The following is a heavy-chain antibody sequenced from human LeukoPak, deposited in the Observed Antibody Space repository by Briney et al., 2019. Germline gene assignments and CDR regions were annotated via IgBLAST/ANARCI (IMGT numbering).Heavy chain of an antibody. V-gene: IGHV3-21*01. J-gene: IGHJ3*02. CDR1: GFKFSSYS. D-gene: IGHD5-18*01. Sequence: GGSLRLSCAASGFKFSSYSMKWVRQAPGKGLEWVSFISSSSSYIYYADSLKGRFTISRDNAKNSLYLQMNSLRAEDTAVYYCARDPVDTAMVGAFDIWGQGTMVTVSS. CDR3: ARDPVDTAMVGAFDI. CDR2: ISSSSSYI.